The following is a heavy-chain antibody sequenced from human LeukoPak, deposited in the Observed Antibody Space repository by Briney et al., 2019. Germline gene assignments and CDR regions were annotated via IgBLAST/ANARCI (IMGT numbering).Heavy chain of an antibody. J-gene: IGHJ6*02. CDR1: EFTFSSYA. V-gene: IGHV3-23*01. D-gene: IGHD2/OR15-2a*01. CDR3: AKYVSARGPPYALAV. CDR2: ISASGGNT. Sequence: GGSLRLSCAASEFTFSSYAMQWVRQAPGKGLEWVSGISASGGNTWYADSAKGRFTISRDNSKNTLYLQMNSLRAEDTAVYYCAKYVSARGPPYALAVWGQGTTVTVSS.